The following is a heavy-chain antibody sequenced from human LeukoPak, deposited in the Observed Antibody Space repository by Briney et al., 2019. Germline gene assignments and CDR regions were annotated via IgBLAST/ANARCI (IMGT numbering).Heavy chain of an antibody. CDR2: ISGSGGTA. CDR3: ARTISGSYGVSDY. Sequence: GGSLRLSCAASGFIFSSIHAMTWVRQAPGKGLEWVSSISGSGGTAYYADSVKGRFTISRDSSKNTLHLQMNTLRVEDTAVYHCARTISGSYGVSDYWGQGTLVTVSS. J-gene: IGHJ4*02. CDR1: GFIFSSIHA. D-gene: IGHD3-10*01. V-gene: IGHV3-23*01.